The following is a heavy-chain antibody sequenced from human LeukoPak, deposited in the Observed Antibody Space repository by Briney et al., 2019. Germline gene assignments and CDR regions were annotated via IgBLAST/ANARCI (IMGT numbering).Heavy chain of an antibody. CDR2: IFPSGGEI. V-gene: IGHV3-23*01. D-gene: IGHD2-8*02. J-gene: IGHJ4*02. Sequence: GGPLRFSCAAPGFTFSTFAMVGVRQPPGKGLEWASSIFPSGGEIHYADSVRGRFTISRDNSKSTLSLQMNSLRAEDTAIYYCATYRQVLLPFESWGQGTLVTVSS. CDR3: ATYRQVLLPFES. CDR1: GFTFSTFA.